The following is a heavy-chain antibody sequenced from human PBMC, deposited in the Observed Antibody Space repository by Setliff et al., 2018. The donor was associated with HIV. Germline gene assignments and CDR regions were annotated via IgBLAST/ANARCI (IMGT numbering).Heavy chain of an antibody. CDR3: ARQLSNSLES. V-gene: IGHV1-2*02. CDR1: GYTFTDYF. CDR2: IDPNNGDT. D-gene: IGHD3-3*01. J-gene: IGHJ5*02. Sequence: ASVKVSCKASGYTFTDYFLHWVRQAPGQGLEWMGWIDPNNGDTTIPRRFQGRVTMTRDTTINTAYMQLSGLRPDDTAVYYCARQLSNSLESWGQGSLVTVSS.